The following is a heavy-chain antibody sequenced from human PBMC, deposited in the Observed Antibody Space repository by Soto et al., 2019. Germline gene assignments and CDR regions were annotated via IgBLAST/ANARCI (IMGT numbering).Heavy chain of an antibody. D-gene: IGHD3-9*01. CDR2: IKSKTDGGTT. CDR1: GFTFSNAW. V-gene: IGHV3-15*01. J-gene: IGHJ4*02. CDR3: TTVEPVLRYFDWLLSFDY. Sequence: GGSLRLSCAASGFTFSNAWMSWVRQAPGKGLEWVGRIKSKTDGGTTDYAAPVKGRFTISRDDSKNTLYLQMNSLKTEDTAVYYCTTVEPVLRYFDWLLSFDYWGQGTLVTVSS.